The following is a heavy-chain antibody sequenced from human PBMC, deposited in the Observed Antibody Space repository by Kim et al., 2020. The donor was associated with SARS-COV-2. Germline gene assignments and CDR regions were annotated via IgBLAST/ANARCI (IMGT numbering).Heavy chain of an antibody. Sequence: SVKVCCKASGGTFSSYAISWVRQAPGQGLEWMGGIIPIFGTANYAQKFQGRVTITADESTSTAYMELSSLRSEDTAVYYCASIRPDYWEDDYYYYYGMDVWGQGTTVTVSS. V-gene: IGHV1-69*13. J-gene: IGHJ6*02. CDR1: GGTFSSYA. CDR3: ASIRPDYWEDDYYYYYGMDV. D-gene: IGHD1-26*01. CDR2: IIPIFGTA.